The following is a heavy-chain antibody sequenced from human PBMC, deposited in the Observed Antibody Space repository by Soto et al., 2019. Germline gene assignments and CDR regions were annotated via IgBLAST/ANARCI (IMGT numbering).Heavy chain of an antibody. V-gene: IGHV3-72*01. Sequence: EVQLVESGGGLVQPGGSLRLSCAASGFTLSDQYMDWVRQAPGKGLEWVGRIKNKAGSYSTEYAASVTGRFTISRDDSKNSLYLQMNSLKTEDTAVYYCADLTWNGYYLPWGQGTLVIVSS. CDR1: GFTLSDQY. D-gene: IGHD3-3*01. CDR2: IKNKAGSYST. J-gene: IGHJ4*02. CDR3: ADLTWNGYYLP.